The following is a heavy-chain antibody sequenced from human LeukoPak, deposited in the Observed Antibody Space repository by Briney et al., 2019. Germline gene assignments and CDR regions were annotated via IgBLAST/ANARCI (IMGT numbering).Heavy chain of an antibody. CDR2: IFYSGSA. D-gene: IGHD3-10*01. Sequence: SETLSLSCTVSGGSISSGDYYWNWIRQHPEKSLEWIGYIFYSGSAYYNPSLKSRVTISVDTSKNQFSLKLSSVTAADTAVYYCARGSTLIRGFDYWGQGTLVTVSS. CDR1: GGSISSGDYY. V-gene: IGHV4-31*03. J-gene: IGHJ4*02. CDR3: ARGSTLIRGFDY.